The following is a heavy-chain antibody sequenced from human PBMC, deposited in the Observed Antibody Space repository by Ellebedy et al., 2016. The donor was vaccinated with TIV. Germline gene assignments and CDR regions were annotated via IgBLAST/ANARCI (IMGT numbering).Heavy chain of an antibody. CDR3: AGLGDSSGWYEGK. CDR1: GGSITSSSYY. J-gene: IGHJ4*02. CDR2: IFYSGST. Sequence: MPSETLSLTCTVSGGSITSSSYYWGWIRQPPGKGLEWLGTIFYSGSTHYSPSLKSRVTISRDTSKNELSLRLTSVTAADTAVYYCAGLGDSSGWYEGKWGQGTRVTVSS. V-gene: IGHV4-39*01. D-gene: IGHD6-19*01.